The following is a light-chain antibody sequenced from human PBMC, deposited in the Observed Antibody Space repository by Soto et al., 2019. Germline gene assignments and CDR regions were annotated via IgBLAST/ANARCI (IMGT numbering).Light chain of an antibody. CDR1: QSVSSSS. CDR3: HHYGNSLWT. Sequence: EIVLTQSPGTLSLSPGERATLSCCASQSVSSSSLAWYQQMPGQAPRLLIYGASSRATGIPDRFSGSGSGAAFTLTISRLEPVDFAVYYCHHYGNSLWTFGQGTKVEIK. CDR2: GAS. V-gene: IGKV3-20*01. J-gene: IGKJ1*01.